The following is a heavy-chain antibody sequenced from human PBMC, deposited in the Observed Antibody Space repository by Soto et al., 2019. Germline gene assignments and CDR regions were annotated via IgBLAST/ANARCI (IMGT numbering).Heavy chain of an antibody. J-gene: IGHJ3*01. D-gene: IGHD2-15*01. CDR3: ARARWYDAFDV. CDR2: IFHAGNT. V-gene: IGHV4-38-2*01. CDR1: GFFISSGNY. Sequence: PSETLSLTCAVSGFFISSGNYWGWIRKPPGKGLEWIGSIFHAGNTYYNPSLKSRVTISVDMSKNQFSLKLNSVTAADTAVYYCARARWYDAFDVWGQGTVV.